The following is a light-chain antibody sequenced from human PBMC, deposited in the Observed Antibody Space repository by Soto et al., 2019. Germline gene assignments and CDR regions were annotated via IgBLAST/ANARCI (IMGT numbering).Light chain of an antibody. Sequence: IPVSNSPSTLSLSLLDPRAVTFLASQTISSWLAWYQQKPGKAPKLLIYDASSLESGVPSRFSGSGSGTEFTLTISSLQPDDFATYYCQEFHSYSRRFGQGTKVDI. V-gene: IGKV1-5*01. J-gene: IGKJ1*01. CDR2: DAS. CDR3: QEFHSYSRR. CDR1: QTISSW.